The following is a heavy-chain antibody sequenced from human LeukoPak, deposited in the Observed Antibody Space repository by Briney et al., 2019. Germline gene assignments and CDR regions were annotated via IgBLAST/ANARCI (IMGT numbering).Heavy chain of an antibody. Sequence: ASVKVSCKVSGYTLTELSMHWVRQAPGKGLEWMGGFDPEDGETIYAQKFQGRVTMTEETSTDTAYMELSSLRSEDTAVYYCATVSDYYDSSGYSYWGQGTLATVSS. D-gene: IGHD3-22*01. V-gene: IGHV1-24*01. CDR1: GYTLTELS. CDR3: ATVSDYYDSSGYSY. CDR2: FDPEDGET. J-gene: IGHJ4*02.